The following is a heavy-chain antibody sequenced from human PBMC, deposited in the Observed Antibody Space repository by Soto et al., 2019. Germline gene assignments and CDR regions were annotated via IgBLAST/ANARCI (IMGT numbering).Heavy chain of an antibody. D-gene: IGHD3-3*01. V-gene: IGHV3-48*02. CDR2: ISASSSTI. CDR3: ATDFLLEDI. J-gene: IGHJ3*02. CDR1: EFTFSRYN. Sequence: EVQLVESGGGLVQPGGTLRLSCAASEFTFSRYNMNWVRQAPGKGMEWVSYISASSSTIHDADSVKGRFTISRDNAKNSLYLQMNSLTDDDTAVYYCATDFLLEDIWGQGTMVTVSS.